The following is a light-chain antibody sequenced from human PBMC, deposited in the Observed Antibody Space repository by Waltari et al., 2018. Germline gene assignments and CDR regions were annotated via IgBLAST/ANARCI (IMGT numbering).Light chain of an antibody. J-gene: IGKJ1*01. V-gene: IGKV1-39*01. CDR2: GAS. CDR1: QTITNY. Sequence: DIQMTQFPTSLSASVEDRVTITCRASQTITNYLNWYQQKSGKAPRILIYGASNLQGGVPSRFRGSGSGTDFTLTISNLQPEEFATYYCQQTYIPPRTCGRGTKVEIK. CDR3: QQTYIPPRT.